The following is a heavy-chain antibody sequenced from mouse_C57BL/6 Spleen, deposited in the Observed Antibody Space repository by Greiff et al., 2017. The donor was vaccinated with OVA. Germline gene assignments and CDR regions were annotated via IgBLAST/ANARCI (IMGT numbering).Heavy chain of an antibody. V-gene: IGHV1-4*01. Sequence: QVQLQQSGAELARPGASVKMSCKASGYTFTSYTMHWVKQRPGQGLEWIGYINPSSGYTKYNQKFKDKATLTADKSSSTAYMQLSSLTSEDSAVYYCAPITTALFDYWGQGTTLTVSS. CDR2: INPSSGYT. J-gene: IGHJ2*01. CDR3: APITTALFDY. D-gene: IGHD1-1*01. CDR1: GYTFTSYT.